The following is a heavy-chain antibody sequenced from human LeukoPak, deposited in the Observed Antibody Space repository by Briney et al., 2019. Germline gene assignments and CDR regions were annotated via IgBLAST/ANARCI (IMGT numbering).Heavy chain of an antibody. V-gene: IGHV3-33*01. CDR1: GFTFSSYG. CDR2: IWYDGSNK. J-gene: IGHJ4*02. CDR3: ATGQYDLSTGYSDY. Sequence: GGSLRLSCAASGFTFSSYGMHWVRQAPGKVLEWVAVIWYDGSNKYYADSVKGRFTISRDNSKNTLYLQMNSLRAEDTAVYYCATGQYDLSTGYSDYWGQGTLVPVPS. D-gene: IGHD3-9*01.